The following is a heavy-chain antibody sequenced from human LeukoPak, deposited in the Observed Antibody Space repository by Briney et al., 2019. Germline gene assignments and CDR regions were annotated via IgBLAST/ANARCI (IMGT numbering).Heavy chain of an antibody. J-gene: IGHJ4*02. CDR2: INQDGSAA. Sequence: PGGSLRLSCEASGFTFSHYWMAWVRQPPGKGLEWVANINQDGSAAFYVDSVKGRVTISRDNAESSLYLQMYGLTAEDTAVYYCVRSIDYWGQGTLVTVSS. V-gene: IGHV3-7*01. CDR1: GFTFSHYW. CDR3: VRSIDY.